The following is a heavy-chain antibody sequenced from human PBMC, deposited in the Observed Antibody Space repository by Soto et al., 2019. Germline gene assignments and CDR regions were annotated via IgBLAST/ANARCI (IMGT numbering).Heavy chain of an antibody. D-gene: IGHD1-26*01. CDR3: AREGYSGSYYGYFDY. V-gene: IGHV3-11*01. CDR1: GFTFSDYY. Sequence: GGSLRLSCAASGFTFSDYYMSWIRQTPGKGLEWVSYISDSGNTIYDADSVKGRFTISRDNAKNLLYLEMNSLRVEDTAVYYCAREGYSGSYYGYFDYWGQGTLVPVSS. J-gene: IGHJ4*02. CDR2: ISDSGNTI.